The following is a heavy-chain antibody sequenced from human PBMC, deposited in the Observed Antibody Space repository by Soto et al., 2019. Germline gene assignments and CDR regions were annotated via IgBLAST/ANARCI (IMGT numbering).Heavy chain of an antibody. CDR2: IFSNDEK. D-gene: IGHD3-22*01. J-gene: IGHJ4*02. V-gene: IGHV2-26*01. CDR3: SRSSYNYDSSGFGYFFDY. CDR1: GFSLNNNKMG. Sequence: SGPTLVNPTETLTLTCTVSGFSLNNNKMGVSWIRQPPGKALEWLAHIFSNDEKSYTTSLKSRLTIFKDTSKSQVVLTMTNMDPVDTGTYYCSRSSYNYDSSGFGYFFDYWGQGTLVTVSS.